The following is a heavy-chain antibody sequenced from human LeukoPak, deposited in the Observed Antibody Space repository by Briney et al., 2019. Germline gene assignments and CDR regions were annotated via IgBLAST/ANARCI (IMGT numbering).Heavy chain of an antibody. J-gene: IGHJ5*02. CDR2: FDPEDGET. CDR3: ATDLRVARYNWFDP. D-gene: IGHD6-6*01. Sequence: ASVNVSCKVSGYTLTELSMHWVRQAPGKGLEWMGGFDPEDGETIYAQKFQGRVTMTEDTSTDTAYMELSSLRSEDTAVYYCATDLRVARYNWFDPWGPGTLVTVSS. V-gene: IGHV1-24*01. CDR1: GYTLTELS.